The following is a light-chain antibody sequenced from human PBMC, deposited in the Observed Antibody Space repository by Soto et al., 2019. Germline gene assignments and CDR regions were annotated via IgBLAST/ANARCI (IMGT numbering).Light chain of an antibody. CDR3: HQYNNWPPWT. Sequence: VMTQSPVTLSVSPGETATLSCKASQNILRTLAWYQQKPGQPPRLLIYGASTRVTGIPARFSGNGSGTEFPLTISSLQYEDFAVYYCHQYNNWPPWTFGQGTKVEV. CDR1: QNILRT. V-gene: IGKV3D-15*01. CDR2: GAS. J-gene: IGKJ1*01.